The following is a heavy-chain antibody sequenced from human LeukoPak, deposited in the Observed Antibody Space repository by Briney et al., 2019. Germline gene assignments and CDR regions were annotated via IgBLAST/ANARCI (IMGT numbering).Heavy chain of an antibody. J-gene: IGHJ6*02. CDR3: ARGGERKGFGYYYGMDV. D-gene: IGHD3-10*01. CDR1: GGSISSYY. Sequence: SETLSLTCTVSGGSISSYYWSWIRQPAGKGLEWIGRTYTSGSTNYNPSLKSRVTMSVDTSKNQFSLKLSSVTAADTAVYYCARGGERKGFGYYYGMDVWGQGTTVTVSS. V-gene: IGHV4-4*07. CDR2: TYTSGST.